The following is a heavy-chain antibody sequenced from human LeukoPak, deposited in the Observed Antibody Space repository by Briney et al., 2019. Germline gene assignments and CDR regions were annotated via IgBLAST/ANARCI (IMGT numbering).Heavy chain of an antibody. CDR1: GFTFSSYW. D-gene: IGHD1-26*01. CDR3: ARDKEDGSFAGFDY. CDR2: IKQDGSEK. J-gene: IGHJ4*02. V-gene: IGHV3-7*01. Sequence: GGSLRLSCAASGFTFSSYWMSWVRQAPGKGLEWVANIKQDGSEKYYVDSVKGRFTISRDNARNSLYLQMNSLRAEDTAVYYCARDKEDGSFAGFDYWGQGTLVTVSS.